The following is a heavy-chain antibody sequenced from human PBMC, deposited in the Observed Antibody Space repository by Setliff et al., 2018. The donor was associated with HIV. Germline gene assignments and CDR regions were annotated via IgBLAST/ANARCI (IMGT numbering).Heavy chain of an antibody. Sequence: GGSLRLSCAASGFSFSSYSMNWVRQAPGKGLEWVSSISYASSYIYYADSVKGRVTISRDNDRNSLYLQMNSLRAEDTAVYYCARERQQLVLVPDAFDIWGQGTMVTVSS. J-gene: IGHJ3*02. CDR3: ARERQQLVLVPDAFDI. V-gene: IGHV3-21*01. CDR2: ISYASSYI. D-gene: IGHD6-13*01. CDR1: GFSFSSYS.